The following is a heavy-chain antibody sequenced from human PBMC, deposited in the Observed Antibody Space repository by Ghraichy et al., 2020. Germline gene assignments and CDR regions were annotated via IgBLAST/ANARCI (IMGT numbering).Heavy chain of an antibody. CDR2: INPSGGST. J-gene: IGHJ4*02. CDR3: ARVGRGGTNPGEFDY. V-gene: IGHV1-46*01. D-gene: IGHD1-7*01. Sequence: ASVKVSCKASGYTFTSYYMHWVRQAPGQGLEWMGIINPSGGSTSYAQKFQGRVTMTRDTSTSTVYMELSSLRSEDTAVYYCARVGRGGTNPGEFDYWGQGTLVPVSS. CDR1: GYTFTSYY.